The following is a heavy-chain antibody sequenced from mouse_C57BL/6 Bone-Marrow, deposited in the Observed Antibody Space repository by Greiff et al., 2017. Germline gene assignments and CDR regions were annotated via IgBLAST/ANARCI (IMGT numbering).Heavy chain of an antibody. D-gene: IGHD5-1*01. CDR1: GYTFTSYG. V-gene: IGHV1-81*01. CDR3: AGDLPRAMDY. Sequence: LEESGAELARPGASVKLSCKASGYTFTSYGISWVKQRTGQGLEWIGEIYPRSGNTYYNEKFKGKATLTADKSSSTAYMELRSLTSEDSAVYFCAGDLPRAMDYWGQGTSVTVSS. J-gene: IGHJ4*01. CDR2: IYPRSGNT.